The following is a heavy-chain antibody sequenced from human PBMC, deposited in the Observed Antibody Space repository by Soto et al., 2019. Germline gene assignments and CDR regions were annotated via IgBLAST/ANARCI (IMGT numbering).Heavy chain of an antibody. J-gene: IGHJ4*02. D-gene: IGHD7-27*01. CDR1: DFAFGSHT. Sequence: GGSLRLSCAASDFAFGSHTMAWVRQAPGKGLEWVSSISSATTYILYVDSVRGRFTISRDNAMGTLYLQMKSLRVEDTAIYYCAKEVSLGSTVDLGYWGQGALVTVSS. CDR3: AKEVSLGSTVDLGY. V-gene: IGHV3-21*04. CDR2: ISSATTYI.